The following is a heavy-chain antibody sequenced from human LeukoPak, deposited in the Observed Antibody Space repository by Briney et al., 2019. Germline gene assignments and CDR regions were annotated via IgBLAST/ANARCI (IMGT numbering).Heavy chain of an antibody. V-gene: IGHV3-21*01. CDR1: GFTFSSYS. Sequence: GGSLRLSCAVSGFTFSSYSIKCVRQAPGKGLEWVSSISSSSSYIYYADSVKGRFTISRDNAKNSLYLQMNSLRAEDTAVYYCERVGSSRYFALVDYGGQGTLVTVSS. J-gene: IGHJ4*02. CDR2: ISSSSSYI. D-gene: IGHD3-9*01. CDR3: ERVGSSRYFALVDY.